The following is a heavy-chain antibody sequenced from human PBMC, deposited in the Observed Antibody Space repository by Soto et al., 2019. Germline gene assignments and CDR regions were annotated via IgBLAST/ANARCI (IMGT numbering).Heavy chain of an antibody. J-gene: IGHJ6*02. CDR3: ARDIESVTAKHFFYYYAMDV. Sequence: GASVKVSCKASGYTFTSYGISWVRQAPGQGLEWMGWISAYNGNTNYAQKLQGRVTMTTDTSTSTAYMELRGLTFDDMAVYYCARDIESVTAKHFFYYYAMDVWGQGTTVTVSS. D-gene: IGHD2-8*01. V-gene: IGHV1-18*03. CDR2: ISAYNGNT. CDR1: GYTFTSYG.